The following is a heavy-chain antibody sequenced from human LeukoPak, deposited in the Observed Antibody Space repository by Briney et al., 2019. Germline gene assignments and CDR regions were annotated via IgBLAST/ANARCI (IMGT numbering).Heavy chain of an antibody. CDR3: ARGRGYGGNYLRSFDI. CDR2: NSGST. CDR1: GDSLSDYF. V-gene: IGHV4-59*08. D-gene: IGHD1-26*01. Sequence: LESPCVTRTVSGDSLSDYFWSWIRQPPGKGLEWIGYNSGSTNYNGSLNGRVTILLVRSKNQFTLKLSSVTAADTAVYYCARGRGYGGNYLRSFDIWGEGTIVSASS. J-gene: IGHJ3*02.